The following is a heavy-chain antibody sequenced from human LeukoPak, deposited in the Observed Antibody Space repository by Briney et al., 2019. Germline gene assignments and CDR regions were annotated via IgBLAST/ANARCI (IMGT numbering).Heavy chain of an antibody. CDR2: INSDGSST. CDR3: ARDYGTGLDAFDI. J-gene: IGHJ3*02. D-gene: IGHD3-10*01. CDR1: GFTFSSYW. Sequence: GGSLRLSCAASGFTFSSYWMHWVRQAPGKGLVWISRINSDGSSTSYADSVKGRFTISRDNSKNTLYLQMNSLRAEDTAVYYCARDYGTGLDAFDIWGQGTMVTVSS. V-gene: IGHV3-74*01.